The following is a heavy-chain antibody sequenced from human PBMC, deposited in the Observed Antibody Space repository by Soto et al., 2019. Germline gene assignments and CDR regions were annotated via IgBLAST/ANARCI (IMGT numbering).Heavy chain of an antibody. CDR2: ILGSVDST. D-gene: IGHD1-26*01. CDR3: AKDNPVGATPGWFDS. Sequence: EVQLLESGGGFVQPGWSLRLSCESSGFTFRNFAMSWVRQAPGQGLEWVSSILGSVDSTYYADSVKGRFSISRDNSKNTLYLQMNSLRAEDTAIYYCAKDNPVGATPGWFDSWGQGTLVIVSS. CDR1: GFTFRNFA. J-gene: IGHJ5*01. V-gene: IGHV3-23*01.